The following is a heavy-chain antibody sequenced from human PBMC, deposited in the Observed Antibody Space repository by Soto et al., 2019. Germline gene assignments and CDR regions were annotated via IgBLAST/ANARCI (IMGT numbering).Heavy chain of an antibody. CDR2: ISYDGSVE. Sequence: QVQLVESGGGVGERGRSLRISCAVSGVTFRSYGMHWVRQAPGKGLEWVAVISYDGSVEYYADSVKGRFTISRDKPKNRLYVQSTGLGVDDTAVYYCAKEGGTGESTRRYRYDYWGQGTLVTVSS. D-gene: IGHD1-26*01. J-gene: IGHJ4*02. CDR1: GVTFRSYG. V-gene: IGHV3-30*13. CDR3: AKEGGTGESTRRYRYDY.